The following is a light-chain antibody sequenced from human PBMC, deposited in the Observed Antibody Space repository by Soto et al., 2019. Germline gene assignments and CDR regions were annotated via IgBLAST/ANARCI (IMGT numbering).Light chain of an antibody. V-gene: IGKV3-20*01. CDR1: QSVSSSY. J-gene: IGKJ2*01. Sequence: EIVLTQSPGTLSLSPGERATLSCRASQSVSSSYLAWYQQKPGQAPRLLIYGASSRATGIPDRFSGSGSGTDFTLTISRLEXXDFAVYYCQQYGSSPTFGQGTKLEIK. CDR2: GAS. CDR3: QQYGSSPT.